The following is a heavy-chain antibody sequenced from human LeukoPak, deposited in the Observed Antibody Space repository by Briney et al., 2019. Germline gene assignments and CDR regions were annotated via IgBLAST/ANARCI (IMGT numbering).Heavy chain of an antibody. CDR1: GYTFTSYG. Sequence: ASVTVSCKASGYTFTSYGISWVRQAPGQGLEWMAWINAYNGHTNYAQKLQGRVTMTTDTSTSTAFMELRSPRSDDTAVYYCARDRYYYDSSGYYLFDYWGQGTLVTVSS. V-gene: IGHV1-18*01. D-gene: IGHD3-22*01. CDR2: INAYNGHT. CDR3: ARDRYYYDSSGYYLFDY. J-gene: IGHJ4*02.